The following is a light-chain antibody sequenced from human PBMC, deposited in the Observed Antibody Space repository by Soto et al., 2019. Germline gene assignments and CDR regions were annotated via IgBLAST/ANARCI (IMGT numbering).Light chain of an antibody. CDR1: SSDVGSYNY. CDR2: EVS. J-gene: IGLJ3*02. Sequence: QSVLTQPASVSGSPGQSITISCTGTSSDVGSYNYVSWYQQHPGKAPKLMIYEVSNLPSGVSNRFSGSKSGNTASLTISGLQAEDEANYDCSSYTSISTRVFGGGTQLTVL. CDR3: SSYTSISTRV. V-gene: IGLV2-14*01.